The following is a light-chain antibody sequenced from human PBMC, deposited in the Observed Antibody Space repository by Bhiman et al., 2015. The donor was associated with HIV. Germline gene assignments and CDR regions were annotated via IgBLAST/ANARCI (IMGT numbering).Light chain of an antibody. J-gene: IGLJ1*01. V-gene: IGLV2-14*03. CDR2: DVS. Sequence: QSALTQPASVSGSPGQSITISCTGTSSDVGGYNYVSWCQQHPGKAPKLMIYDVSNRPSGVSNRFSGSKSGNTASLTISGLQAEDEADYYCSSLTSSLTYVFGTGTNVTVL. CDR3: SSLTSSLTYV. CDR1: SSDVGGYNY.